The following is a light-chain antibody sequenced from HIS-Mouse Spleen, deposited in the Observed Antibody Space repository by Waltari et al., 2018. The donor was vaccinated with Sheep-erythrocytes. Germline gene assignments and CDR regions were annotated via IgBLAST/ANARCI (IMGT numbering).Light chain of an antibody. V-gene: IGLV2-11*01. J-gene: IGLJ1*01. CDR2: DVS. Sequence: QSALTQPRSVSGPPGQSVTISCTGTSSDVGGYNYVSWYQQHPGKAPKLMIYDVSNRPSGVPDRFSGSKSGNTASLTISGLQAEDEADYYCCSYAGSYNHVFATGTKVTVL. CDR1: SSDVGGYNY. CDR3: CSYAGSYNHV.